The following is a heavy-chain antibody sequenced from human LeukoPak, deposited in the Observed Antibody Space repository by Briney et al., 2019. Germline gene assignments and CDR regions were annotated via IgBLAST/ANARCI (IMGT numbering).Heavy chain of an antibody. CDR3: ARDVEPLAANTLAY. J-gene: IGHJ4*02. V-gene: IGHV3-53*01. Sequence: GGSLRLSCAASGFTVITNDMTWVRQAPGKGLEWVSVLYSDGNTKYADSVQGRFAISRDNSKNTLYLEMNSLSPDDTAVYYCARDVEPLAANTLAYWGQGTLVTVSS. D-gene: IGHD1-14*01. CDR1: GFTVITND. CDR2: LYSDGNT.